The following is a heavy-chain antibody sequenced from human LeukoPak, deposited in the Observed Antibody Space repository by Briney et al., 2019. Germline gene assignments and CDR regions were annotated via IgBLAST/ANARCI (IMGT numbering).Heavy chain of an antibody. D-gene: IGHD4-23*01. CDR3: ARDATVVTRGVRALEY. CDR1: GYTFTSYG. CDR2: ISAYNGNT. J-gene: IGHJ4*02. V-gene: IGHV1-18*01. Sequence: ASVKVSCKASGYTFTSYGISWVRQAPGQGLEWMEWISAYNGNTNYAQKLQGRVTMTTDTSTSTAYMELRSLRSDDTAVYYCARDATVVTRGVRALEYWGQGTLVTVSS.